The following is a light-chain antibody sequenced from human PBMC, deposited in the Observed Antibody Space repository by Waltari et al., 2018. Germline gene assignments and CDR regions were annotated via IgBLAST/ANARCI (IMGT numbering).Light chain of an antibody. J-gene: IGKJ2*01. Sequence: DIQVTQSPSTLSASVGGRVTITCRARQSISSRLAWYQQKPGKAPKLLIYKASSLESGVPSRFSGSGSGTEFTLTISSLQPDDFATYYCQQYNSYPYTFGQGTKLEIK. CDR2: KAS. V-gene: IGKV1-5*03. CDR1: QSISSR. CDR3: QQYNSYPYT.